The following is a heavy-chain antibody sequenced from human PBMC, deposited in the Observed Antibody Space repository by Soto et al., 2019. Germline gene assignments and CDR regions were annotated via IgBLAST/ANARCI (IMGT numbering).Heavy chain of an antibody. Sequence: QVQLQQWGAGLLKPSETLSLTCAVYGGSFSGYYWSWIRQPPGKGLEWIGEINHSGSTNYNPSLKSQVTISVDTSKNRFSLKLSSVTAADTAVYYWASFRPRRSAGDYWGQGTLVTVSS. CDR1: GGSFSGYY. CDR2: INHSGST. V-gene: IGHV4-34*01. D-gene: IGHD6-13*01. J-gene: IGHJ4*02. CDR3: ASFRPRRSAGDY.